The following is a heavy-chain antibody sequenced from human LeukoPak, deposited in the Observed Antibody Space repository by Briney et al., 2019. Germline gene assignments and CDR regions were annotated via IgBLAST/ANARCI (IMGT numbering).Heavy chain of an antibody. Sequence: PSETLSLTCTVSGGSISSGGYYWSWIRQPPGKGLEWIGYIYHSGSTYYNPSLKSRVTISVDRSKNQFSLKLSSVTAADTAVYYCAGDAPGYCSSTSCHWGQGTLVTVSS. CDR3: AGDAPGYCSSTSCH. V-gene: IGHV4-30-2*01. J-gene: IGHJ4*02. CDR1: GGSISSGGYY. CDR2: IYHSGST. D-gene: IGHD2-2*01.